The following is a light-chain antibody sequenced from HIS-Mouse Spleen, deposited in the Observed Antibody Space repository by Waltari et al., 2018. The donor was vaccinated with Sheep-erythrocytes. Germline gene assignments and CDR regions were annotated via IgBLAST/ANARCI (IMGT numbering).Light chain of an antibody. J-gene: IGKJ2*01. CDR3: QQANSFPYT. Sequence: DIHMTQSPSSVSASVGTRVTIPCRASQGISSWLGWYQQKPGKAPKLLIYAASSLQSGVPSRFSGSGSGADFTLTISSLQPEDFATYYCQQANSFPYTFGQGTKLEIK. V-gene: IGKV1-12*01. CDR1: QGISSW. CDR2: AAS.